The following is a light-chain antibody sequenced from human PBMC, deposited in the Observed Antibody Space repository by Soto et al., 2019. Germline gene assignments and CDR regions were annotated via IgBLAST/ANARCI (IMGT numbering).Light chain of an antibody. CDR2: AAS. CDR3: LQHKSWPFT. CDR1: QSVSSS. V-gene: IGKV3-15*01. J-gene: IGKJ2*01. Sequence: IVMTQSPATLSVSPGERATLSCRASQSVSSSLAWFQQQPGQAPRLLIYAASARATGIAARLSGSGSGTEFTLTISRLQSEDFAVYYCLQHKSWPFTFGQGTKLEIK.